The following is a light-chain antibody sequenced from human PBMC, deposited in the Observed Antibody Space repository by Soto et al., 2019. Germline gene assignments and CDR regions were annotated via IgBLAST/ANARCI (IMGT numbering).Light chain of an antibody. V-gene: IGKV1-39*01. J-gene: IGKJ1*01. CDR1: ESIDNW. CDR3: QQSYSLRGT. Sequence: IQVTQSPSTLSASVGDAVTITCRASESIDNWLAWYQQKPGKAPKLLIYAASSLQSGVPSRFSGSGSGTDFTLTISSLQPEDFATYFCQQSYSLRGTFGQGTKVDIK. CDR2: AAS.